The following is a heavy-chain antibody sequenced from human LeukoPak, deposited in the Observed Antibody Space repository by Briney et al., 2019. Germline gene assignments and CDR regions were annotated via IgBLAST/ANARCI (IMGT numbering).Heavy chain of an antibody. J-gene: IGHJ4*02. CDR1: GFTFSSYW. Sequence: QPGGSLRLSCAASGFTFSSYWMSWVRQAPGKGLEWVANINQDGSEKYYVDSVEGRFNISRDNARNSLYLQMNSLGVDDTAVYFCSADPGDYWGQGTLVSVSS. V-gene: IGHV3-7*01. CDR3: SADPGDY. D-gene: IGHD7-27*01. CDR2: INQDGSEK.